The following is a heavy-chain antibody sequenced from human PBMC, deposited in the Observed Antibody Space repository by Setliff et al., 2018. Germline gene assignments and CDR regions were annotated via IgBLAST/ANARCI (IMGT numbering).Heavy chain of an antibody. CDR2: VYYTGNT. CDR3: ARDRTAYNYGMDV. J-gene: IGHJ6*02. D-gene: IGHD5-18*01. Sequence: PSETLSLTCTVSGGSIMNYFWSWIRQPPGKGLEWTGYVYYTGNTNYNPSLKSRLTISVDPSKNQVSLKLKSATTADTAVYYCARDRTAYNYGMDVWGQGTTVTVSS. V-gene: IGHV4-59*01. CDR1: GGSIMNYF.